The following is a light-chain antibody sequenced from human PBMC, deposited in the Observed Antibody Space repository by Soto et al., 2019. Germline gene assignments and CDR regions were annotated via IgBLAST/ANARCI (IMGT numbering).Light chain of an antibody. CDR1: QSLSSSY. Sequence: EIVLTQSPGTLSLSPGERTTLSCRASQSLSSSYLAWYQQKPGLAPRLLIYDASSRATGIPDRFSGSGSGTDFTLTISRLEPEDFAVYYCQQYGSSPLTFGGGTKVDIK. CDR2: DAS. J-gene: IGKJ4*01. CDR3: QQYGSSPLT. V-gene: IGKV3D-20*01.